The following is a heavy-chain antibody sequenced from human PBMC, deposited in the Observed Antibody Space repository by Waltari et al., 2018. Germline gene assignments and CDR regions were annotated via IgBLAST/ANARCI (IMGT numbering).Heavy chain of an antibody. CDR2: IIPIFGTA. D-gene: IGHD1-26*01. CDR1: GGTFISSA. J-gene: IGHJ6*02. Sequence: QVQLVQSGAEVKKPGSSVKVSCKASGGTFISSAISWVRPAPGQGLEWMGRIIPIFGTANYAQKFQGRVTITADKTTSTAYMELSSLRSEDTAVYYCARGVGDYYYYGMDVWGQGTTVTVSS. V-gene: IGHV1-69*08. CDR3: ARGVGDYYYYGMDV.